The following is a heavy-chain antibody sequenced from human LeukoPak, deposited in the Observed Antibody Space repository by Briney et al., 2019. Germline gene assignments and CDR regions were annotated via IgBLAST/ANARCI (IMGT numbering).Heavy chain of an antibody. J-gene: IGHJ3*02. CDR3: ARATSAYYYPDAFDI. CDR2: VSGTSSST. Sequence: GGSLRLSCAASGFTFSSYAMSWVRQAPGKGLEWVSTVSGTSSSTYYEDSVKGRFTISSDKAKNTLYLQVNSLRVEDTAVYYCARATSAYYYPDAFDIWGQGTMVTVSS. CDR1: GFTFSSYA. D-gene: IGHD3-22*01. V-gene: IGHV3-23*01.